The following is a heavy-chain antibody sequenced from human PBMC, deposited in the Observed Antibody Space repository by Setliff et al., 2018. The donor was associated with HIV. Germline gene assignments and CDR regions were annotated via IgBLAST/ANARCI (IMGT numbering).Heavy chain of an antibody. Sequence: SLRLSCSASGFTFSSYSMHWARQAPGKGLEWVTFISSDGNYKIYADSVKGRFTISRDTAKNSLYLQMNSLRAEDTAVYYCARVPPQVPGVAFDIWGQGTMVTVSS. D-gene: IGHD3-10*01. CDR3: ARVPPQVPGVAFDI. V-gene: IGHV3-30*04. CDR2: ISSDGNYK. CDR1: GFTFSSYS. J-gene: IGHJ3*02.